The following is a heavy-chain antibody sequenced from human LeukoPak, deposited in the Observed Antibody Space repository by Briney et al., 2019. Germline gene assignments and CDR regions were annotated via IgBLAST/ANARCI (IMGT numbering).Heavy chain of an antibody. CDR3: ARDLLDAFDI. Sequence: AGGSPRLSCAASGFFLSRYTMNWVRQAPGRGLEWVSSISSGSTYINYADSMKGRFTISRDNAKNSLYLQMNSLRAEDTAVYYCARDLLDAFDIWGQGTMVTVSS. D-gene: IGHD2/OR15-2a*01. CDR1: GFFLSRYT. CDR2: ISSGSTYI. J-gene: IGHJ3*02. V-gene: IGHV3-21*01.